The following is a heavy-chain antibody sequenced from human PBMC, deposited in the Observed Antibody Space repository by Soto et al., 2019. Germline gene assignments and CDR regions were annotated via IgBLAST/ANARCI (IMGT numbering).Heavy chain of an antibody. Sequence: QLQLQESGPGLVKPSETLSLTCTVSGGSIGSSSYYWGWIRQPPGKGLEWIGSIYYSGSTYYNPSLKSRVTISVDTSNNQFSLKLSSVTAADTAVYYCARQEGTDYVEAFDSWGQGTLVTVSS. CDR2: IYYSGST. CDR3: ARQEGTDYVEAFDS. D-gene: IGHD4-17*01. V-gene: IGHV4-39*01. CDR1: GGSIGSSSYY. J-gene: IGHJ4*02.